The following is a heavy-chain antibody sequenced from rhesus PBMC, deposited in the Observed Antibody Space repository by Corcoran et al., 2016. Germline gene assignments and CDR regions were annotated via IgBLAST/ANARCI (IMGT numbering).Heavy chain of an antibody. V-gene: IGHV2-174*01. J-gene: IGHJ4*01. CDR3: ARRHYGNYLSIDY. D-gene: IGHD4-35*01. CDR1: GFSISTSGMG. Sequence: QVTLKESGPALVKPTQTLTLTCTFSGFSISTSGMGVGWFLQPPGKALEWLAFIYWDDDKYYSTSLKSRLTISKDTSKNQVVLTMTNMDPVDTATYYCARRHYGNYLSIDYWGQGVLVTVSS. CDR2: IYWDDDK.